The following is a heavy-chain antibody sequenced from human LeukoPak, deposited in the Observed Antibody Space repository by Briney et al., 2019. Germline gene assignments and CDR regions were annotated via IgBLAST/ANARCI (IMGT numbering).Heavy chain of an antibody. CDR3: ARRGSVDAFDI. CDR2: IYPGDSDT. Sequence: GESLKISCKGSGYNFTIYGIAWVRQMPGKGLEWMGIIYPGDSDTTYSPSFQGQVTISADKSINTAYVHWSSLKASDTAMYYCARRGSVDAFDIWGQGTMVTVSS. CDR1: GYNFTIYG. J-gene: IGHJ3*02. D-gene: IGHD3-10*01. V-gene: IGHV5-51*01.